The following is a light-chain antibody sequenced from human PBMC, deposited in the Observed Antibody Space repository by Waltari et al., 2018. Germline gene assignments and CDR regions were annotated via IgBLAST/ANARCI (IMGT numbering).Light chain of an antibody. CDR3: QHNYGTPLT. Sequence: DIQMTQSPSPLSASVGDRVTITCRASENVNFYLSWYQQKPGEAPKFLIYKASALQSGVPSRFSGSGSGTDYNLTISSLQSEDVATYYCQHNYGTPLTFGGGTKVEIK. CDR2: KAS. CDR1: ENVNFY. V-gene: IGKV1-39*01. J-gene: IGKJ4*01.